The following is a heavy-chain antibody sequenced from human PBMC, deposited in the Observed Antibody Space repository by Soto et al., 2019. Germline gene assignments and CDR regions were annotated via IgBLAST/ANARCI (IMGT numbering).Heavy chain of an antibody. D-gene: IGHD2-8*01. CDR2: INPKSGGT. CDR1: GYSFTDYH. V-gene: IGHV1-2*04. CDR3: ARGDSTDCPNSVCSVFYDHVMEV. Sequence: ASVKVSCKASGYSFTDYHIHWVRQAPGQGLEWLGRINPKSGGTSTAQKFQGWVTMTTATSISTASMELTRLTSDDTASYYSARGDSTDCPNSVCSVFYDHVMEVWAQGTTVIGSS. J-gene: IGHJ6*02.